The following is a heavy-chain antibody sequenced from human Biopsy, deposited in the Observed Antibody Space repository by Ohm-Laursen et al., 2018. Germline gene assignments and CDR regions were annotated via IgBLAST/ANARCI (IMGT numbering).Heavy chain of an antibody. Sequence: SLRLSCAASGFTFTSYAMHWVRQAPGKGLEWVAVISYDGSGEYYADSLQGRFIISRDNPKNTVDLQMNSLRAADTAVYFCARDGKRWDYSTYFSWHFDLWGRGTLVTVSS. V-gene: IGHV3-30*03. D-gene: IGHD4-11*01. CDR2: ISYDGSGE. CDR1: GFTFTSYA. CDR3: ARDGKRWDYSTYFSWHFDL. J-gene: IGHJ2*01.